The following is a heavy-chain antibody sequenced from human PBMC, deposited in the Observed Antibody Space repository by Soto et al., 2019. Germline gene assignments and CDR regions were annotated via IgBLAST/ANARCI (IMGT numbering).Heavy chain of an antibody. J-gene: IGHJ5*01. D-gene: IGHD2-21*02. V-gene: IGHV1-69*01. CDR1: GATFSTTG. Sequence: QVQLVQSGAEVRKPGSSLRVSCKSSGATFSTTGISWVRQAPGQGLEWMGGIIPLFGTPKYARKFQGRVSITADESTNSVYMELDSLWRDDAAVYYCARASAVICCGDPFYRLDSSFDSWGQGSLVIVSS. CDR2: IIPLFGTP. CDR3: ARASAVICCGDPFYRLDSSFDS.